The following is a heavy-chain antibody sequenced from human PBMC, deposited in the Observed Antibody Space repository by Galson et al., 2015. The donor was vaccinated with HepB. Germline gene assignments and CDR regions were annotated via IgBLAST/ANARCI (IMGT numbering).Heavy chain of an antibody. V-gene: IGHV1-69*04. J-gene: IGHJ6*02. Sequence: SVKVSCKASGGTFSSYTISWVRQAPGQGLEWMGRIIPILGIANYAQKFQGRVTITADKSTSTAYMELSSLRSEDTAVYYCAREGLVQDYYYGMDVWGQGTTVTVSS. CDR3: AREGLVQDYYYGMDV. CDR2: IIPILGIA. D-gene: IGHD6-19*01. CDR1: GGTFSSYT.